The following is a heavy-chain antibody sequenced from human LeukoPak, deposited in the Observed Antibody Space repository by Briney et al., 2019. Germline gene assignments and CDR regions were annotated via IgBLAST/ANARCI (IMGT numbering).Heavy chain of an antibody. CDR3: ARLGGTYDFDY. CDR2: IYYSGGT. CDR1: GGSISSGGYY. V-gene: IGHV4-31*03. D-gene: IGHD1-26*01. Sequence: SETLSLTCTVSGGSISSGGYYWSWIRQHPGKGLEWIGYIYYSGGTTYNQSLKSRVTISVDTPKNQFSLKLSSVTAADTAVYYCARLGGTYDFDYWGQGTLVTVSS. J-gene: IGHJ4*02.